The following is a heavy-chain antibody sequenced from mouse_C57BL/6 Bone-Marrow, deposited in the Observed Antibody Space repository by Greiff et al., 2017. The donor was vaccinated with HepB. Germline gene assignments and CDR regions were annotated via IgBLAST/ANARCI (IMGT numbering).Heavy chain of an antibody. CDR3: ASPGGYFDV. V-gene: IGHV5-17*01. J-gene: IGHJ1*03. Sequence: EVKLVESGGGLVKPGGTLKLSCAASGFTFSDYGMHWVRQAPEKGLEWVAYISSGSSTIYYADTVKGRFTISRDNAKNTLFLQMTSLRSEDTAMYYCASPGGYFDVWGTGTTVTVSS. CDR2: ISSGSSTI. CDR1: GFTFSDYG.